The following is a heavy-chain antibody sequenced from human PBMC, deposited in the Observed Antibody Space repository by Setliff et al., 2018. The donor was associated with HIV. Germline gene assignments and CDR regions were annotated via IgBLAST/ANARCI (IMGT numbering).Heavy chain of an antibody. J-gene: IGHJ3*02. CDR2: IYYSGST. CDR1: GFTFSNAW. V-gene: IGHV4-59*01. Sequence: LRLSCAASGFTFSNAWMSWVRQAPGKGLEWVGYIYYSGSTYYNPSLRSRVTISVDTSKNQFSLMLSSVTAADTAVYYCARLGYSGSLVGAFDIWGQGTMVTVSS. CDR3: ARLGYSGSLVGAFDI. D-gene: IGHD1-26*01.